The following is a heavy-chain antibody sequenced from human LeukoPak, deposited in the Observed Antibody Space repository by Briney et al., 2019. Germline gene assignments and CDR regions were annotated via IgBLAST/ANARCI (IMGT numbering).Heavy chain of an antibody. V-gene: IGHV3-21*01. CDR2: ISGSSSYI. CDR3: AGGGYSGNFDY. J-gene: IGHJ4*02. CDR1: GFTFSSYS. Sequence: GGSLRLSCAASGFTFSSYSMNWVRQAPGKGLEWVSSISGSSSYIYYADSVKGRFTISRDNAKNSLYLQMNSLRAEDTAVYYCAGGGYSGNFDYWGQGTLVTVSS. D-gene: IGHD1-26*01.